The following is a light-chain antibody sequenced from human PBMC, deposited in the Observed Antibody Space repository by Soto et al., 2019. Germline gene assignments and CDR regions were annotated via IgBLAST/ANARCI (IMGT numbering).Light chain of an antibody. CDR2: QTS. Sequence: ETVLRQSPGTLSLSPGDRATLSCRASQTVGTNALVWFQQKPGQAPRLVMYQTSARATGIPDRFSGSGSGTDFTLTISRLETEDFAVYYCQQHGSVPYTFGQGTRLEI. V-gene: IGKV3-20*01. J-gene: IGKJ2*01. CDR3: QQHGSVPYT. CDR1: QTVGTNA.